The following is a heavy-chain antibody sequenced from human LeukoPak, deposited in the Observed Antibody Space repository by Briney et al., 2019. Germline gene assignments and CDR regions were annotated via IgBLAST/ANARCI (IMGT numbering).Heavy chain of an antibody. J-gene: IGHJ4*02. CDR2: IYHSGST. CDR3: ARAYSSGWYSGN. Sequence: SETLSLTCTVSGYSISSGYHWGWIRQPPGKGLEWIGSIYHSGSTYYNPSLKSRVTISVDTSKNQFSLKLSSVTAADTAVYYCARAYSSGWYSGNWGQGTLVTVSS. CDR1: GYSISSGYH. V-gene: IGHV4-38-2*02. D-gene: IGHD6-19*01.